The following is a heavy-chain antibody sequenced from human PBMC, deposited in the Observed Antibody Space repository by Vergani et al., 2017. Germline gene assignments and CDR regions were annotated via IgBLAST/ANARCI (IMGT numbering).Heavy chain of an antibody. V-gene: IGHV1-3*04. CDR2: INTGNGNT. J-gene: IGHJ4*02. CDR1: GYTFTSYA. Sequence: QVQLVQSGAEVKKPGASVKVSCKASGYTFTSYAMHWVRQAPGQRLEWMGWINTGNGNTNYAQKLQGRVTMTTDKSTSTAYMGLRSLRSDDTAVYYCARDQLYDYVWWSYRYPLCDYWGQGTLVTVSS. D-gene: IGHD3-16*02. CDR3: ARDQLYDYVWWSYRYPLCDY.